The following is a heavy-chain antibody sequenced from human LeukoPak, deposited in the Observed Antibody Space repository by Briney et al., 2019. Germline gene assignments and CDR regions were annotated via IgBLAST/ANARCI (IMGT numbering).Heavy chain of an antibody. CDR2: IYYSGST. D-gene: IGHD6-13*01. CDR1: GGSISSYY. Sequence: TSETLSLTCTVSGGSISSYYWSWIRQPPGKGLEWIGYIYYSGSTNYNPSLKSRVTISVDTSKNQFSLKLSSVTAADTAVYYCARIAAAGISYYYYYMDVWGKGTTVTVSS. V-gene: IGHV4-59*01. CDR3: ARIAAAGISYYYYYMDV. J-gene: IGHJ6*03.